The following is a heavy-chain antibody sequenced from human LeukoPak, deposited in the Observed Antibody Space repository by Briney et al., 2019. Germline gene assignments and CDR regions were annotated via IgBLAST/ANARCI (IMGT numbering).Heavy chain of an antibody. D-gene: IGHD6-19*01. V-gene: IGHV1-24*01. Sequence: GASVTVSCTVSGNTLTELSIHWVRQAPGKGLEWMGRFDPEDGKTTYAQKFQGRVTMTRDTSISTAYMELSRLRSDDTAVYYCARDRSGWYHFDYWGQGTLVTVSS. CDR1: GNTLTELS. J-gene: IGHJ4*02. CDR3: ARDRSGWYHFDY. CDR2: FDPEDGKT.